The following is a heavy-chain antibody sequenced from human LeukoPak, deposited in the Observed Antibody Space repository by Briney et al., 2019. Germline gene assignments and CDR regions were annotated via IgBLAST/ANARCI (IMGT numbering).Heavy chain of an antibody. CDR2: ISYDGSNK. Sequence: GGSLRLSCAASGFTFSSYGMHWVRQAPGKGLEWMAVISYDGSNKYYADSVKGRFTISRDNSKNTLYLQMNSLRAEDTAVYYCARDGSSLYYYYYYYMDVWGKGTTVTVSS. CDR3: ARDGSSLYYYYYYYMDV. J-gene: IGHJ6*03. CDR1: GFTFSSYG. V-gene: IGHV3-30*03. D-gene: IGHD2-15*01.